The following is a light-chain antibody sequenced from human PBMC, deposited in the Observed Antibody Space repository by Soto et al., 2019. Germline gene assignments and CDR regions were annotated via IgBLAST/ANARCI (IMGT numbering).Light chain of an antibody. CDR2: GAS. CDR1: SSVVGCYGL. V-gene: IGLV2-23*01. J-gene: IGLJ1*01. Sequence: QSALAQPASVSGSPGQSITISCTRTSSVVGCYGLIAWYQQQQGEAPNLGVYGASDRPSGVSDRFSGSKSGNAASLTISGLQPEDEADYYCCSYAGSSSLVFGTGTKVTVL. CDR3: CSYAGSSSLV.